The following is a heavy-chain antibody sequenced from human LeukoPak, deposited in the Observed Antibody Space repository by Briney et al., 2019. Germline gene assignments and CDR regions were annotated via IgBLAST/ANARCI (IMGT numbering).Heavy chain of an antibody. D-gene: IGHD2/OR15-2a*01. Sequence: ASVKVSCKASGYTFSGYYMHWVRQDPGEGLEWRGWINPNSGGTNYAQKFQGRVTMTRDTSISTAYMELSRLRSDDTAVYYCARDLSGSVISFDYWGQGTLVTVSS. J-gene: IGHJ4*02. CDR2: INPNSGGT. CDR3: ARDLSGSVISFDY. CDR1: GYTFSGYY. V-gene: IGHV1-2*02.